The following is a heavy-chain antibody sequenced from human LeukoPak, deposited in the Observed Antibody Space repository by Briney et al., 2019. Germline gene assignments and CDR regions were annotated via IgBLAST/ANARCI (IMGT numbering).Heavy chain of an antibody. CDR3: AKDAYSRSSGNLDY. V-gene: IGHV3-30*18. D-gene: IGHD6-6*01. CDR2: VSYDGSSK. Sequence: PGGSLRLSCAASGFTSRSYGMHWVRQAPGKGLEWVAVVSYDGSSKYYADSVKGRFTISRDNSKNTLYLQMNSLRAEDTAVYYCAKDAYSRSSGNLDYWGQGTLVTVSS. CDR1: GFTSRSYG. J-gene: IGHJ4*02.